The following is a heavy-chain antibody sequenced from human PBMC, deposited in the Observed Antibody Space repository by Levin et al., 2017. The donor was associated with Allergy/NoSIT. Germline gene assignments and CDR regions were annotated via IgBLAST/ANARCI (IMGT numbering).Heavy chain of an antibody. D-gene: IGHD6-19*01. Sequence: GESLKISCAASGFTFSRHSMNWVRQAPGKGLEWVSSIGRSSIYIQYADSVKGRFTISRDDAKNSLFLQMNSLRDEDTAVYYCAREENSGWYEVPYWGQGTLVTVSS. J-gene: IGHJ4*02. CDR3: AREENSGWYEVPY. V-gene: IGHV3-21*01. CDR1: GFTFSRHS. CDR2: IGRSSIYI.